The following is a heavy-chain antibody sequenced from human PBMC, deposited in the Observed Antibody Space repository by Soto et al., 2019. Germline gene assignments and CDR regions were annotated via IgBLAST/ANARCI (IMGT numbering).Heavy chain of an antibody. CDR2: IWYDGSNK. D-gene: IGHD6-13*01. CDR1: GFTFSSYG. CDR3: ASGDGSSWPQYYFDY. Sequence: QVQLVESGGGVVQPGRSLRLSCAASGFTFSSYGMHWVRQAPGRGLEWVTIIWYDGSNKYYADSVKGRFTISRDNSXXARLLQMSRRRAEDTAVYYCASGDGSSWPQYYFDYWGQGSLVSVSS. V-gene: IGHV3-33*01. J-gene: IGHJ4*02.